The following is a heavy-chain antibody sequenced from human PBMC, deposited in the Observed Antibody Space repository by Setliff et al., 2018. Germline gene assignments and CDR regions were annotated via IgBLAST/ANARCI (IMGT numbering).Heavy chain of an antibody. Sequence: GGSLRLSCAASGFTFSSYGMHWVRQAPGKGLEWVAVISYDGSNKYYADSVKGRFTISRDNSKNTLYLQMNSLRAEDTAVYYCANLYGEGPITIFGVVMGIHAFDIWGQGTMVTVSS. J-gene: IGHJ3*02. CDR2: ISYDGSNK. D-gene: IGHD3-3*01. CDR1: GFTFSSYG. CDR3: ANLYGEGPITIFGVVMGIHAFDI. V-gene: IGHV3-30*18.